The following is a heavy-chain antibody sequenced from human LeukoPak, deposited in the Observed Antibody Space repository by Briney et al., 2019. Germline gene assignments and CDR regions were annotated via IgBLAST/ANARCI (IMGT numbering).Heavy chain of an antibody. CDR3: VSGSLQSGYNFDY. CDR1: GFTFSNYW. Sequence: GGSLRLSCAASGFTFSNYWMHWIRQVPGKGLVWVSHIKTDGSATNYADSVKGRFTISRDNARNTLYLQMNSLRAEDTAVYYCVSGSLQSGYNFDYWGQGALVTVSS. D-gene: IGHD3-3*01. CDR2: IKTDGSAT. V-gene: IGHV3-74*01. J-gene: IGHJ4*02.